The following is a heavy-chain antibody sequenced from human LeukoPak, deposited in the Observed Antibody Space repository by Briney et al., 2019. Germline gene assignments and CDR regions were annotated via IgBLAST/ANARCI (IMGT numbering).Heavy chain of an antibody. CDR1: GYTFTSYG. D-gene: IGHD2-2*01. CDR2: NSAYNGNT. J-gene: IGHJ5*02. V-gene: IGHV1-18*01. CDR3: ARGVSGYCSSTSCSRGFDP. Sequence: ASVKVSCKSSGYTFTSYGISWVRQAPGQGLERMGLNSAYNGNTNYAQKLQGRVTITTDTSTSKAYMELRSLRSDDTAVYYCARGVSGYCSSTSCSRGFDPWGQGTLVTVSS.